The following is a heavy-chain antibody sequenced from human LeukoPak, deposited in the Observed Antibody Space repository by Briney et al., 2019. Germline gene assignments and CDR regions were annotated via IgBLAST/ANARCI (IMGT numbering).Heavy chain of an antibody. D-gene: IGHD3-22*01. CDR2: IKPNNGST. CDR1: RYTFTAYH. CDR3: ARGTQIDSSVYYAGHFDY. V-gene: IGHV1-46*01. Sequence: ASVMVSCTASRYTFTAYHMHWVRQAPGQRVEWMGIIKPNNGSTNYAQRLQGRVTMTMERSTSTVYMELSSLRSEDTAVYYYARGTQIDSSVYYAGHFDYWGQGTLVTVSS. J-gene: IGHJ4*02.